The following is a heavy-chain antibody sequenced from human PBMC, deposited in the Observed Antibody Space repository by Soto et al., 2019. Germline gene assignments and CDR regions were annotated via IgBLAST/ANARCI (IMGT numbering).Heavy chain of an antibody. D-gene: IGHD1-1*01. CDR1: GYTFTTYG. J-gene: IGHJ6*02. CDR3: ARDGERDTGLNFYYYLHGMDA. V-gene: IGHV1-18*04. Sequence: VASVKVSCKASGYTFTTYGISWVRQAPGQGLEWMGWISPYNGTTKYAEKFQGEMTMTTDTATSTAYMDLRSLRSGDTAVYYCARDGERDTGLNFYYYLHGMDAWGQGTRVTVSS. CDR2: ISPYNGTT.